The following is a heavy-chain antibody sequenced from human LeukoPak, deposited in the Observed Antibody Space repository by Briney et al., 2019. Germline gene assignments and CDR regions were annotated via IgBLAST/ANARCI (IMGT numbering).Heavy chain of an antibody. Sequence: GGSLRLSCAASGFTFSSYSMNWVRQAPGKGLEWVSYISSGGSRMYYADSVKGRFTISRDNAKKSLYLQMNSLTVEDTAVYFCASWDRFQVGALQLEYWGQGTLVTVSS. J-gene: IGHJ4*02. CDR3: ASWDRFQVGALQLEY. CDR1: GFTFSSYS. D-gene: IGHD1-26*01. CDR2: ISSGGSRM. V-gene: IGHV3-48*01.